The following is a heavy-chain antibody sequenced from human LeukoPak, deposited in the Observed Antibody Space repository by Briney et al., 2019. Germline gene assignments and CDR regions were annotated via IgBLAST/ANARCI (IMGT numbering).Heavy chain of an antibody. V-gene: IGHV3-23*01. CDR2: ISGSGGLT. CDR1: GFTFSNYA. CDR3: ARRTLFGVIKPPDY. D-gene: IGHD3-3*01. Sequence: GGSLRLSCAASGFTFSNYAMSWVRQAPGKGLEWVSAISGSGGLTYHADSVRGRFTISRDNAMNTLYLQLSSLRVEDTAVYYCARRTLFGVIKPPDYWGQGTLVTVSS. J-gene: IGHJ4*02.